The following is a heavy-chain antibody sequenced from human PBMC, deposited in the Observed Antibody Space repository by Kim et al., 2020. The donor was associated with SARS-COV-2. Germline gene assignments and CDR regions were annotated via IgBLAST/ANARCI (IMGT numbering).Heavy chain of an antibody. CDR1: GGSVSSGSYY. CDR2: IYYSGST. Sequence: SETLSPTCTVSGGSVSSGSYYWSWIRQPPGKGLEWIGYIYYSGSTNYNPSLKSRVTISVDTSKNQFSLKLSSVTAADTAVYYCARERGRGVATILWRDYYYYGMDVWGQGTTVTVSS. V-gene: IGHV4-61*01. CDR3: ARERGRGVATILWRDYYYYGMDV. D-gene: IGHD5-12*01. J-gene: IGHJ6*02.